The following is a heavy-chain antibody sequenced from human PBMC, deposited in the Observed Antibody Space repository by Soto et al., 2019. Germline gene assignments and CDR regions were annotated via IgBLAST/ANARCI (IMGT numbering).Heavy chain of an antibody. CDR3: AIEMAGKWHPFNY. J-gene: IGHJ4*02. CDR2: IWYDGSNT. V-gene: IGHV3-33*01. Sequence: GSLRLSCVASGFFFRDFGMHWVRQAPGKGLEWVSVIWYDGSNTYQGESVKGRFTMSRDISKNTLYLQMDSLRPEDTAVYYWAIEMAGKWHPFNYGAQGTRFTVS. CDR1: GFFFRDFG. D-gene: IGHD6-19*01.